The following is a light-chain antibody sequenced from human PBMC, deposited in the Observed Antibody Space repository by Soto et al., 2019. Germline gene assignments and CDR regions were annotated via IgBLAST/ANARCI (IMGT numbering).Light chain of an antibody. J-gene: IGKJ1*01. V-gene: IGKV1-5*03. CDR3: QQRSNWPRT. CDR2: KAS. CDR1: QSISSW. Sequence: DIQMTQSPSTLSASVGASVPITCRASQSISSWLAWYQQKPGKAPKLLIFKASSLQTGVPSKFSGSGSGTEFTLTISSLQPDDLAVYYCQQRSNWPRTVGQGTKVDIK.